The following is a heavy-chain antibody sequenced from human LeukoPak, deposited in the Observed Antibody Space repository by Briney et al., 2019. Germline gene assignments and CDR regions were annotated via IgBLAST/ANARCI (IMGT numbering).Heavy chain of an antibody. V-gene: IGHV4-34*01. CDR3: ARRRGVGYCSSTSCLHFDY. D-gene: IGHD2-2*01. CDR2: INHSGST. CDR1: GGSFSGYY. Sequence: PSETLSLTCAVYGGSFSGYYWSWIRQPPGKGLEWIGEINHSGSTIYNPSLKSRVTISVDTSKNQFSLKLSSVTAADTAVYYCARRRGVGYCSSTSCLHFDYWGQGTLVTVSS. J-gene: IGHJ4*02.